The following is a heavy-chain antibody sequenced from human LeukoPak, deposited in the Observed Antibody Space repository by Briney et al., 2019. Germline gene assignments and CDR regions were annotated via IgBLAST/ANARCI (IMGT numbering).Heavy chain of an antibody. CDR3: ARGRGLLWFGGNPSRYNWFDP. J-gene: IGHJ5*02. CDR2: INHSGST. CDR1: GDSSSSYY. D-gene: IGHD3-10*01. Sequence: SETLSLTCSVSGDSSSSYYWTWIRQPPGKGLEWIGEINHSGSTNYNPSLKSRVTISVDTSKNQFSLKLSSVTAADTAVYYCARGRGLLWFGGNPSRYNWFDPWGQGTLVTVSS. V-gene: IGHV4-34*01.